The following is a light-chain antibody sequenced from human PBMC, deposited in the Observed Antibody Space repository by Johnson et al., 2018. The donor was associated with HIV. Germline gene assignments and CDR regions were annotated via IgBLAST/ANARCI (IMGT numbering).Light chain of an antibody. V-gene: IGLV1-51*01. J-gene: IGLJ1*01. CDR2: DNN. Sequence: QSVLTQPPSVSAAPGQRVTISCSGSSFNIGINFVSWYQQVPGTAPKLLIYDNNKRPSGIPDRFSGSKSGTSATLGITGLQTGDEVDYYCGTWDSSLSAGRVFGTGTKVTVL. CDR3: GTWDSSLSAGRV. CDR1: SFNIGINF.